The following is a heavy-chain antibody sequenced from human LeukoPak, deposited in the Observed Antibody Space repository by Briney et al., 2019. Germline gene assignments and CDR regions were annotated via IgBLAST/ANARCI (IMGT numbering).Heavy chain of an antibody. Sequence: GGSLRLSCAASGFTFSSYGMHWVRQAPGKGLEWVAFIRYDGSIKFYADSVKGRFTISRDNSKNTLYLHINSLRAEDTALYYCAKDNPLDYWGQGTLVIVSS. D-gene: IGHD1-14*01. CDR3: AKDNPLDY. CDR1: GFTFSSYG. CDR2: IRYDGSIK. V-gene: IGHV3-30*02. J-gene: IGHJ4*02.